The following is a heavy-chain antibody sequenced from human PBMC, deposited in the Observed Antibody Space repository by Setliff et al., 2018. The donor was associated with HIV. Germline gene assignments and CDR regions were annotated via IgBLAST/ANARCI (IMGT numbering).Heavy chain of an antibody. V-gene: IGHV3-23*01. J-gene: IGHJ4*02. CDR3: AHSWDFDY. Sequence: PGGSLRLSCEASGFRVTDTYMAWVRQAPGKGLEWVSAISGSGGSTYYADSVKGRFTISRDNSKNTLYLQMNSLRAEDTAVYYCAHSWDFDYWGQGTLVTVSS. CDR1: GFRVTDTY. CDR2: ISGSGGST. D-gene: IGHD6-13*01.